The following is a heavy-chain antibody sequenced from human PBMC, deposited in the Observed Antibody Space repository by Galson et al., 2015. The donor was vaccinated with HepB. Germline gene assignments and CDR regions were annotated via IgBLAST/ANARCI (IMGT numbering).Heavy chain of an antibody. CDR3: VRHSSGWSGVHS. V-gene: IGHV2-70*11. CDR1: GFSLSTSGMC. CDR2: IDWDDDE. J-gene: IGHJ4*02. D-gene: IGHD6-19*01. Sequence: PALVKPTQTLTLTCTFSGFSLSTSGMCVSWIRQPPGKALEWLARIDWDDDEYYSTSLKTRLTISKDTSKNQVVLTMTNMDPVDTATYYCVRHSSGWSGVHSWGQGTLAPVSP.